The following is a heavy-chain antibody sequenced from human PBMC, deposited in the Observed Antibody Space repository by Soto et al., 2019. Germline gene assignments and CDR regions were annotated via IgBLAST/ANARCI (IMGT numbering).Heavy chain of an antibody. D-gene: IGHD2-2*01. V-gene: IGHV1-18*01. CDR3: ARDDIVVVPAAIFDY. Sequence: ASVKVSCKASGYTFTSYGISWVRQAPGQGLEWMGWISAYNGNTNYAQKLQGRVTMTTDTSTSTAYMELRSLRSDDTAVYYCARDDIVVVPAAIFDYWGQGTLVTVSS. CDR1: GYTFTSYG. CDR2: ISAYNGNT. J-gene: IGHJ4*02.